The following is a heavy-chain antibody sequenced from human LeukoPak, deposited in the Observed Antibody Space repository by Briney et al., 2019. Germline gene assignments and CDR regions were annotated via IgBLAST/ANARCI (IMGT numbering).Heavy chain of an antibody. CDR2: INHSGST. V-gene: IGHV4-34*01. J-gene: IGHJ3*02. CDR1: GGSFSGYY. CDR3: ARVNRRITMIVVVITYAFDI. Sequence: SETLSLTCAVYGGSFSGYYWSWIRQPPGKGLEWIGEINHSGSTNYNPSLKSRVTISVDTSKNQFSLKLSSVTAADTAVYYCARVNRRITMIVVVITYAFDIWGQGTMVTVSS. D-gene: IGHD3-22*01.